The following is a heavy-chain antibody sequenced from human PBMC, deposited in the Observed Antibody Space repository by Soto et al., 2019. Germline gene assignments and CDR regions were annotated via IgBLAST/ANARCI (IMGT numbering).Heavy chain of an antibody. V-gene: IGHV3-23*01. J-gene: IGHJ6*02. Sequence: EEQLLESGGNLAQPGGSLRLSCAASGFTFSIFAMSWVRQAPGKGLEWVSGMSGGSGSTTYYADSVRGRFPISRDDSKNTLYLQMNTLRVDDTAVYYCVLGGLDVWGAGATVTVSS. CDR3: VLGGLDV. CDR1: GFTFSIFA. CDR2: MSGGSGSTT.